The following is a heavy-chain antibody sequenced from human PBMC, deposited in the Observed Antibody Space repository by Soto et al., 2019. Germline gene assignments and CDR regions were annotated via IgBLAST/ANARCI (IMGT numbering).Heavy chain of an antibody. CDR1: GDSVSSNSAA. D-gene: IGHD5-18*01. J-gene: IGHJ4*02. V-gene: IGHV6-1*01. CDR3: ARDPLYSYGGFDY. CDR2: TYYRSKWYN. Sequence: SQTLSLTCAISGDSVSSNSAAWNWIRQSPSRGLEWLGRTYYRSKWYNVYAVSVKSRITINPDKSKNQFALQLNSVTPEDTAVYYCARDPLYSYGGFDYWGQGTLVTVSS.